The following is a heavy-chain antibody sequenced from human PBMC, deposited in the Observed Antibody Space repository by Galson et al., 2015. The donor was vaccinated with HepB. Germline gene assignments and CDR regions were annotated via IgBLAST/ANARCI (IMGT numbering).Heavy chain of an antibody. CDR2: ISGSAGST. J-gene: IGHJ5*02. V-gene: IGHV3-23*01. CDR1: GFTFSSYA. CDR3: AKYLIYGDNGRSNWFDP. D-gene: IGHD4-17*01. Sequence: SLRLSCAASGFTFSSYAMTWVRQAPGKGLEWVSSISGSAGSTYYADSVKGRFTISRDNSKSTLYLQVNSLRVEDTAIYYCAKYLIYGDNGRSNWFDPWGQGTLVTVSS.